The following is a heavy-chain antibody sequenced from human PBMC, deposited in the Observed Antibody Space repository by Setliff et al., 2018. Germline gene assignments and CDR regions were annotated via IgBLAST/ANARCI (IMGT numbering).Heavy chain of an antibody. D-gene: IGHD3-3*01. J-gene: IGHJ4*02. Sequence: SETLSLTCAVSGGSISSYYWNWIRQPPGKGLEWIGEINHSGSTSYNPSLKSRVTISVDTSKNQFSLKLSSVTAADTAVYYCASRATYYNFWSGYYLYWGQGTLVTVSS. CDR2: INHSGST. V-gene: IGHV4-34*01. CDR1: GGSISSYY. CDR3: ASRATYYNFWSGYYLY.